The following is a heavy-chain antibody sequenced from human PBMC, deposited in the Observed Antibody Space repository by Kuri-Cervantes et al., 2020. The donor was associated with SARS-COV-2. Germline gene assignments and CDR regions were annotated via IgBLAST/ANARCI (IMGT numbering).Heavy chain of an antibody. J-gene: IGHJ4*02. Sequence: SETLSLTCTVSGGSISSGSYYWSWIRQPAGKGLEWIGSIYHSGSTYYNPSLKSRVTISVDTSKNQFSLKLSSVTAADTAVYYCARRGYRNLLDYWGQGTLVTVSS. CDR2: IYHSGST. CDR1: GGSISSGSYY. V-gene: IGHV4-39*07. CDR3: ARRGYRNLLDY. D-gene: IGHD4-11*01.